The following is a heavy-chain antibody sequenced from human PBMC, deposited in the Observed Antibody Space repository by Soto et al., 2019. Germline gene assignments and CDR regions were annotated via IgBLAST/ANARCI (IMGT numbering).Heavy chain of an antibody. CDR3: AAGSDAYGNFDY. Sequence: QMQLVQSGPEVKKPGTSVKVSCKASGFTFTSSAVQWVRQARGQRLEWIGWIVVGSSNTNYAQKFQERVTITRDMSTSTAYMELSSLRSEDTAVYYCAAGSDAYGNFDYWGQGTLVTVSS. J-gene: IGHJ4*02. CDR1: GFTFTSSA. CDR2: IVVGSSNT. V-gene: IGHV1-58*01. D-gene: IGHD4-17*01.